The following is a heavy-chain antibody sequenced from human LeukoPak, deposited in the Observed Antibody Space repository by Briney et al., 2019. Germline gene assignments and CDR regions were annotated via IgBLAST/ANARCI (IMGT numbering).Heavy chain of an antibody. CDR1: GFIFSNYS. V-gene: IGHV3-48*04. D-gene: IGHD3-16*01. CDR3: ARSRGGNYRVELGY. J-gene: IGHJ4*02. CDR2: ISTSGSTT. Sequence: GGSLRLSCAASGFIFSNYSMNWVRQAPGQGLEWVSYISTSGSTTYYADSVKGRFTVSRDNARNSLYLQMNSLRADEDTAVYYCARSRGGNYRVELGYWGQGTLVTVSS.